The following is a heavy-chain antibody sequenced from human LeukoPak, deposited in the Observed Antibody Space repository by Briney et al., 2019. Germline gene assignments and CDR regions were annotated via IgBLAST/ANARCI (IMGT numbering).Heavy chain of an antibody. Sequence: PSETLSLTCTVSNYSLSRGSYWGWIRPSPGKGLEWIGSINHSGSTYYNPSPKSRVTMSVDTSKKQISLNLRSVIAADTAVYYCARDNQYSALDYWGQGTLVTVSS. D-gene: IGHD2-21*01. J-gene: IGHJ4*02. CDR1: NYSLSRGSY. CDR2: INHSGST. CDR3: ARDNQYSALDY. V-gene: IGHV4-38-2*02.